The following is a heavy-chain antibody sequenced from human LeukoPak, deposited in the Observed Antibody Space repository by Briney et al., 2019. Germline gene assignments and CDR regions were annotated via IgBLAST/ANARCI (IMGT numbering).Heavy chain of an antibody. Sequence: GESLMISCKCSGYSFSNNWIAWVRQMPGKGLEWMEVIYPSDSDTRYSPSFRSQVSISADKSVNTAFLQWRGLKASDPATFYCARGYCSSNSCYKFDYWGQGTLVTVSS. D-gene: IGHD2-2*02. V-gene: IGHV5-51*01. J-gene: IGHJ4*02. CDR3: ARGYCSSNSCYKFDY. CDR1: GYSFSNNW. CDR2: IYPSDSDT.